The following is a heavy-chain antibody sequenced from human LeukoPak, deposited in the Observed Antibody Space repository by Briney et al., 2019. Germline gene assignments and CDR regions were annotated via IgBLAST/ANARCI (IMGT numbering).Heavy chain of an antibody. CDR2: ISAYNGNT. CDR1: GYTFTINS. CDR3: ARELAGAVSGGRGYYFDY. Sequence: ASVTVSCKASGYTFTINSISWVRLAPGQGLEWMGWISAYNGNTNYAQKLQGRVTMTTDTSTSTAYMELRSLRSDDTAVYYCARELAGAVSGGRGYYFDYWGQGTLVTVSS. V-gene: IGHV1-18*01. J-gene: IGHJ4*02. D-gene: IGHD1-26*01.